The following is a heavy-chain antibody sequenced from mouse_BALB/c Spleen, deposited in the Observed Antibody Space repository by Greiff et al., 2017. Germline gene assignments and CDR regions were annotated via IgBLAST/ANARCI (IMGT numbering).Heavy chain of an antibody. D-gene: IGHD1-1*01. Sequence: EVKLVESGGGLVKPGGSLKLSCAASGFAFSSYDMSWVRQTPEKRLEWVAYISSGSYTYYPDTVTGRFTISRDNAKNTLYLEMSSLRSEDTAMYYCARERGYYGSRDFDYWGQGTTLTVSS. CDR1: GFAFSSYD. CDR3: ARERGYYGSRDFDY. V-gene: IGHV5-9-4*01. J-gene: IGHJ2*01. CDR2: ISSGSYT.